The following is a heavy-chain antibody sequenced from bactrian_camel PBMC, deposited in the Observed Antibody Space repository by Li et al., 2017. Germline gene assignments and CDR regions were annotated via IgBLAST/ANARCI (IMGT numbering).Heavy chain of an antibody. V-gene: IGHV3S53*01. Sequence: HVQLVESGGSHVQAGGSLRLSCQYSTDACTGYALAWFRRAPRKNYEGVAGLDPDGSTSYADSVKGRFTISRDNAKSTVYLQMNSLKPEDTALYYCVRDRSSPYGRSLFTPPHEYAYWGQGTQVTVS. CDR1: TDACTGYA. J-gene: IGHJ4*01. D-gene: IGHD6*01. CDR2: LDPDGST. CDR3: VRDRSSPYGRSLFTPPHEYAY.